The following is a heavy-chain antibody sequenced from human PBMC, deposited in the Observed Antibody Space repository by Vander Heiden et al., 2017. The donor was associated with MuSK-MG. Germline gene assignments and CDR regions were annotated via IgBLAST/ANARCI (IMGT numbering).Heavy chain of an antibody. CDR1: GYSFTSYW. CDR3: ARRFYCSSTSCYELGIAAAGAFDY. V-gene: IGHV5-10-1*01. Sequence: EVQLVQSGAEVKKPGESLRISCKGSGYSFTSYWISWVRQMPGKGLEWMGRIDPSDSYTNYSPSFQGHVTISADKSISTAYLQWSSLKASDTATYYCARRFYCSSTSCYELGIAAAGAFDYWGQGTLVTVSS. J-gene: IGHJ4*02. D-gene: IGHD2-2*01. CDR2: IDPSDSYT.